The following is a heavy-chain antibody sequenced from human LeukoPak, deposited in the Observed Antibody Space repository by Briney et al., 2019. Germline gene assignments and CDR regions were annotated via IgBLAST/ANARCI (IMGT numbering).Heavy chain of an antibody. CDR1: GFTFNSYA. CDR3: AKGGRWDYYDKSH. J-gene: IGHJ3*01. V-gene: IGHV3-23*01. CDR2: ISGSGGTST. Sequence: GGSLRLSCAASGFTFNSYAMNWVRQAPGEGLEWVSSISGSGGTSTYYADSVKGRFTISRDNSKSTLYLQMNSLRAEDTAVYYCAKGGRWDYYDKSHWGQGTMVTVSS. D-gene: IGHD3-22*01.